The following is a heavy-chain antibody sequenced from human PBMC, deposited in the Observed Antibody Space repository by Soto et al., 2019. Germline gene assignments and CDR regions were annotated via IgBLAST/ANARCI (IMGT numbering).Heavy chain of an antibody. CDR3: ARAPATGSSWYYFDY. Sequence: QVQLVQSGAEVKKPGASVKVSCKASGYTFTSYAMHWVRQAPGRRLEWMGWINDGNGNTKYSQKFQGRVTITRDTSASTAYMELSSLRSEDTAVYYCARAPATGSSWYYFDYWGQGTLVTVSS. J-gene: IGHJ4*02. V-gene: IGHV1-3*01. D-gene: IGHD6-13*01. CDR1: GYTFTSYA. CDR2: INDGNGNT.